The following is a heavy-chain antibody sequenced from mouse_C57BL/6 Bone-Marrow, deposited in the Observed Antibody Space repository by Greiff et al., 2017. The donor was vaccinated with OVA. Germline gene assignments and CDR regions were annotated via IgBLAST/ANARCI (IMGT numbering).Heavy chain of an antibody. V-gene: IGHV1-19*01. J-gene: IGHJ3*01. CDR1: GYTFTDYY. D-gene: IGHD2-5*01. CDR3: ARGGYSNSWFAY. Sequence: EVQLQQSGPVLVKPGASVKMSCKASGYTFTDYYMNWVKQSHGKSLEWIGVINPYNGGTSYNQKFKGKATLTVDKSSSTAYMEINSLTSEDSAVYYCARGGYSNSWFAYWGQGTLVTVSA. CDR2: INPYNGGT.